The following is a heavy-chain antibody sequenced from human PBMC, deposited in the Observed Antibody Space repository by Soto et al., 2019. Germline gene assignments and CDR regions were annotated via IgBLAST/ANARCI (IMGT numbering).Heavy chain of an antibody. CDR3: ARDPPTYYYDSSGYLYYFDY. D-gene: IGHD3-22*01. CDR2: ISSSSSTI. CDR1: GFTFSSYS. J-gene: IGHJ4*02. Sequence: GGSLRLSCAASGFTFSSYSMNWVRQAPGKGLEWVSYISSSSSTIYYADSVKGRFTISRDNAKNSLYLQMNSLRDEDTAVYYCARDPPTYYYDSSGYLYYFDYWGQGTLVTVSS. V-gene: IGHV3-48*02.